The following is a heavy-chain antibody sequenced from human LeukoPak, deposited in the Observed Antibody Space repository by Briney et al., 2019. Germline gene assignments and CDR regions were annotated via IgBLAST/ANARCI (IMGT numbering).Heavy chain of an antibody. D-gene: IGHD1-26*01. V-gene: IGHV1-69*04. J-gene: IGHJ4*02. CDR2: IIPILGIA. Sequence: ASVKVSCKASGGTFSSYAISWVRQAPGQGLEWMGRIIPILGIANYAQKFQGRVTITADKSTSTAYMELSSLRSEHTAVYYVAREVVGATGGYYFDYWGQGTLVTVSS. CDR3: AREVVGATGGYYFDY. CDR1: GGTFSSYA.